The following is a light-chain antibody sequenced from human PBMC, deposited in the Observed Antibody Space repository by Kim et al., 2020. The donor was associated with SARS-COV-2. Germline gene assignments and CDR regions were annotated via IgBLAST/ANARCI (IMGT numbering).Light chain of an antibody. V-gene: IGLV4-69*01. Sequence: VKLTCTLSTGHSSYAIAWHQQQPEKGPRYLMKLNSDGSHSKGDGIPDRFSGSSSGAERYLTISSLQSEDEADYYCQTWGTGAKGVFGGGTQLTVL. CDR3: QTWGTGAKGV. CDR1: TGHSSYA. CDR2: LNSDGSH. J-gene: IGLJ2*01.